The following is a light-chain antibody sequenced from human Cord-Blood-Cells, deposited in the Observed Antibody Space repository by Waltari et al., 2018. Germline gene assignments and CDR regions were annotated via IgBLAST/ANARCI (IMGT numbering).Light chain of an antibody. V-gene: IGLV2-14*03. J-gene: IGLJ3*02. Sequence: QAALTQPASVSGSPAQSITISCTGTSTEVGGYHYVSWYQQHPGKAHKLTIYDVSNRPSGVSNRFSGSKSGSTASLTSSGLQAEDEAEYYCSSYTSSSTLDWVFGGGTKLTVL. CDR2: DVS. CDR3: SSYTSSSTLDWV. CDR1: STEVGGYHY.